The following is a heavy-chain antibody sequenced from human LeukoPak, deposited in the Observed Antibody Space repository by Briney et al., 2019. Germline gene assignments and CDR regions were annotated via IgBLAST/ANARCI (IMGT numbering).Heavy chain of an antibody. V-gene: IGHV3-30-3*01. CDR3: ARVGYCGGDCYEPYYFDY. Sequence: GGSLRLSCAASGFTLSSYAMHWVRQAPGKGLEWVAVISYDGSNKYYADSVKGRFTISRDNSKNTLYLQMNSLRAEDTAVYYCARVGYCGGDCYEPYYFDYWGQGTLVTVSS. CDR2: ISYDGSNK. J-gene: IGHJ4*02. D-gene: IGHD2-21*02. CDR1: GFTLSSYA.